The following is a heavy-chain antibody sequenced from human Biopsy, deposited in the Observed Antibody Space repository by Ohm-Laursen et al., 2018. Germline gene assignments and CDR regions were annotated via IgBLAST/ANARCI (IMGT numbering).Heavy chain of an antibody. CDR2: LYNTGGT. J-gene: IGHJ3*01. Sequence: GTLSLTCTVSGGSISSYQWTWIRQPPGKGLEWIGYLYNTGGTNYNPSLKSRVTISVDTSKNQFSLKLSSVTAADTAVFFCARLSRLDDYWNDDPPDAFDVWGQGKMVTVSS. CDR3: ARLSRLDDYWNDDPPDAFDV. V-gene: IGHV4-59*01. D-gene: IGHD3-3*01. CDR1: GGSISSYQ.